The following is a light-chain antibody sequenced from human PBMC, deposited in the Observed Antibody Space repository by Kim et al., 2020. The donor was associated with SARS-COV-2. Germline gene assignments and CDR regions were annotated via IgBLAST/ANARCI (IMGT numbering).Light chain of an antibody. CDR3: CSYAGSDSFVV. Sequence: QSVTRSCNGNNNDIGRYNYVSWYQLHPGKAPKLISYDVTRRPSGVPHRFSGSKSADTASLTISGLQTEDEADYYCCSYAGSDSFVVFGGGTQLTVL. CDR1: NNDIGRYNY. J-gene: IGLJ2*01. CDR2: DVT. V-gene: IGLV2-11*01.